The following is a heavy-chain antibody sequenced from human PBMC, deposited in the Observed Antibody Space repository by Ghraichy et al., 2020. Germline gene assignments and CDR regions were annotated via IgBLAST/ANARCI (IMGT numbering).Heavy chain of an antibody. CDR1: GGSISSSSYY. CDR3: ARHDLVGATGGDY. D-gene: IGHD1-26*01. J-gene: IGHJ4*02. V-gene: IGHV4-39*01. Sequence: SETLSLTCTVSGGSISSSSYYWGWIRQPPGKGLEWIGSIYYSGSTYYNPSLKSRVTISVDTSKNQFSLKLSSVTAADTAVYYCARHDLVGATGGDYWGQGTLVTVSS. CDR2: IYYSGST.